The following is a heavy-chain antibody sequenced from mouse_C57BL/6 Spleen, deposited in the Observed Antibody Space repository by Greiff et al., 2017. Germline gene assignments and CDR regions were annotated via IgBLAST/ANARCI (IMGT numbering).Heavy chain of an antibody. Sequence: QVQLQQSGAELVKPGASVKISCKASGYAFSSYWMNWVKQRPGKGLEWIGQIYPGDGDTNSNGKFKGKATLTADKSSSTAYMKLSSLTSEDSAVYFCASLLSYAMDYWGQGTTVTVSS. CDR2: IYPGDGDT. CDR3: ASLLSYAMDY. J-gene: IGHJ4*01. D-gene: IGHD2-10*01. V-gene: IGHV1-80*01. CDR1: GYAFSSYW.